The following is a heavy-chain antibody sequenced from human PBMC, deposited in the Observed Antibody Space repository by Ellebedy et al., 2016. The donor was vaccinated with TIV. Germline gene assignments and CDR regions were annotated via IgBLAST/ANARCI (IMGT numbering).Heavy chain of an antibody. V-gene: IGHV3-48*02. CDR1: GFTFSSYS. D-gene: IGHD3-3*01. J-gene: IGHJ4*02. CDR3: ARDSDDFWSGYYFDY. CDR2: ISSSSSTI. Sequence: GGSLRLXCAASGFTFSSYSMNWVRQAPGKGLEWVSYISSSSSTIYYADSVKGRFTISRDNAKNSLYLQMNSLRDEDTAVYYCARDSDDFWSGYYFDYWGQGTLVTVSS.